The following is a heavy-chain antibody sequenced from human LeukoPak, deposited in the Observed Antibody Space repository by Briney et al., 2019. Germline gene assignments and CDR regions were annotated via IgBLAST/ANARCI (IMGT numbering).Heavy chain of an antibody. CDR2: MNPNSGNT. CDR1: GYTFTSYD. Sequence: ASVKVSCKASGYTFTSYDINWLRQATGQGLEWMGWMNPNSGNTGYAQKFQGRVTMTRNTSISTAYMELSSLRSEDTAVYYCATLKDGYNKGSFDYWGQGTLVTVSS. D-gene: IGHD5-12*01. CDR3: ATLKDGYNKGSFDY. J-gene: IGHJ4*02. V-gene: IGHV1-8*01.